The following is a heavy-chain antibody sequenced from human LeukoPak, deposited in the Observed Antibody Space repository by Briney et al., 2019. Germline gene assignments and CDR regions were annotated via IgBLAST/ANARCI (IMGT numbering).Heavy chain of an antibody. D-gene: IGHD1-26*01. V-gene: IGHV4-39*07. J-gene: IGHJ4*02. CDR1: GGSIRSTSYY. Sequence: SETLSLTCIVSGGSIRSTSYYWGWIRQPPGKGLDWIGEINHSGSTNYNPSLKSRVTISVDTSKNQFSLKLSSVTAADTAVYYCVRSMNGRYGFFDYWGQGILVTVSS. CDR3: VRSMNGRYGFFDY. CDR2: INHSGST.